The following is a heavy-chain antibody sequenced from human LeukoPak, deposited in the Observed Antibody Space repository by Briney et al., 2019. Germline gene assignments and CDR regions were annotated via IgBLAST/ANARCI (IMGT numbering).Heavy chain of an antibody. V-gene: IGHV4-59*08. CDR2: VDYSGTT. J-gene: IGHJ4*02. CDR3: AVGWELLTR. Sequence: SGTLSLTCTVSGASISSYYWTWIRQPPGKGLEWIGNVDYSGTTTYNPSLKSRVTISVDTSKNQFSLKLSSVTAADTAVYYCAVGWELLTRWGQGTLVTVSS. CDR1: GASISSYY. D-gene: IGHD1-26*01.